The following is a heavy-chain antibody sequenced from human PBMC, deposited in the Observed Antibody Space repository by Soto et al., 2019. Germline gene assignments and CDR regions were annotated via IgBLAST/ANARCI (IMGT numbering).Heavy chain of an antibody. V-gene: IGHV1-3*01. CDR1: GYTFTSYA. D-gene: IGHD2-2*01. Sequence: GASVKVSCKASGYTFTSYAMHWVRQAPGQRLEWMGWINAGNGKTKYSQKFQGRVTITTDKSKSTAYMELSSLRSEDTAVYYCARSQGSSTSLEIYYYYYYGMDVWGQGTTVTVSS. CDR3: ARSQGSSTSLEIYYYYYYGMDV. J-gene: IGHJ6*02. CDR2: INAGNGKT.